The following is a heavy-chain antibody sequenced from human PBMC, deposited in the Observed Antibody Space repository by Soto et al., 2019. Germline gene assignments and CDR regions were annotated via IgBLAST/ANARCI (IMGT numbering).Heavy chain of an antibody. D-gene: IGHD2-2*01. CDR3: ARGHLAVVPVASWFYYMDV. CDR2: MNPNSGNT. Sequence: ASVKVSCKASGYTFTSYDINWVRQATGQGLEWMGWMNPNSGNTGYAQKFQGRVTMTRNTSTRTAYMELSSLRSEDTAVYYCARGHLAVVPVASWFYYMDVWGKGTTVTVSS. J-gene: IGHJ6*03. CDR1: GYTFTSYD. V-gene: IGHV1-8*01.